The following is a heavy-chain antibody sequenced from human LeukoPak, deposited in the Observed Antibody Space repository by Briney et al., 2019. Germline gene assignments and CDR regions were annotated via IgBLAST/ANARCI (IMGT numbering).Heavy chain of an antibody. J-gene: IGHJ5*02. Sequence: GGSLRLSCAASGFTFSSHRMNWVRQAPGKGLEWVADISGSSDDIHYADSVTGRFTISRDNAKNSVYLQMNSLRVEDTAVYYCARDFAAAEGWFDPWGQGTLVTVSS. CDR1: GFTFSSHR. CDR2: ISGSSDDI. CDR3: ARDFAAAEGWFDP. V-gene: IGHV3-48*01. D-gene: IGHD6-13*01.